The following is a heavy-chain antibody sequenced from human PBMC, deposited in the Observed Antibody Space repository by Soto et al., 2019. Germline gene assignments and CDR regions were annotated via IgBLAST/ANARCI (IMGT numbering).Heavy chain of an antibody. CDR3: ATYTVGEGGRGY. D-gene: IGHD3-16*01. CDR1: GGSMRGQH. V-gene: IGHV4-4*09. CDR2: HHSDST. Sequence: QVQLQESGPGLVNPSETLYLTCTVSGGSMRGQHWSWIRQPPGKGLEWIGHHSDSTNYNPTLKPRITISTDTSQNQFSLKLSSVTAADTAVYYCATYTVGEGGRGYWGQGTLVTVSS. J-gene: IGHJ4*02.